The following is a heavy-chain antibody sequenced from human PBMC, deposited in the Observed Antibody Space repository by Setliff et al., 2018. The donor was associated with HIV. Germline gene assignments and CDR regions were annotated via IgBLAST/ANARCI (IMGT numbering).Heavy chain of an antibody. CDR1: GYTFTSYD. V-gene: IGHV1-18*01. J-gene: IGHJ6*02. D-gene: IGHD3-22*01. CDR3: AREIGDYYDSSGYYPPTDYYYGMDV. Sequence: GASVKVSCKASGYTFTSYDISWVRQAPGQGLEWMGWISAYNGNTNYAQKLQGRVTMTTDTSTSTAYMELRSLRSDDTAVYYCAREIGDYYDSSGYYPPTDYYYGMDVWGQVTTVTVSS. CDR2: ISAYNGNT.